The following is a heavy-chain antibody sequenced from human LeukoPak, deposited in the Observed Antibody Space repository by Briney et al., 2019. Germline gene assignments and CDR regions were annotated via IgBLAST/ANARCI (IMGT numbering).Heavy chain of an antibody. V-gene: IGHV3-23*01. CDR3: AKVQGCSSTSCYRGGAFDI. Sequence: GGSLRLSCAASGFTFSSYAMSWVRQAPGKGLEWVSAISGSGGSTYYADSVKGRFTISRDNSKNTLYLQMNSLRAEDTAVYYCAKVQGCSSTSCYRGGAFDIWGQGTMVTVSS. CDR2: ISGSGGST. CDR1: GFTFSSYA. J-gene: IGHJ3*02. D-gene: IGHD2-2*02.